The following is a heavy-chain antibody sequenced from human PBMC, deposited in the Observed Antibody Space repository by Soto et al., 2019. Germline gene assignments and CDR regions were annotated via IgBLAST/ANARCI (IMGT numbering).Heavy chain of an antibody. CDR3: VHRETDDPLTSN. Sequence: ESGHTLVDPTQTLTLTFIFSRFSRSTSGVGVGWIRQPPGKALEWLALIYWDYDKRYSPSLKSRLTITKDTSKNQVVLIMTNMDPVDTATYSRVHRETDDPLTSNWGQGTLVTVSS. CDR2: IYWDYDK. J-gene: IGHJ4*02. CDR1: RFSRSTSGVG. V-gene: IGHV2-5*02. D-gene: IGHD2-2*01.